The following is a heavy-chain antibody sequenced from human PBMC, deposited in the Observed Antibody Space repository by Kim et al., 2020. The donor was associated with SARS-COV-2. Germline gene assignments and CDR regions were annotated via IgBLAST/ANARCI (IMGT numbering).Heavy chain of an antibody. V-gene: IGHV3-13*01. CDR3: ARGRYDSSGYYGWFDP. Sequence: GGSLRLSCAASGFTFSSYDMHWVRQATGKGLEWVSVIGTAGDTYYPGSVKGRFTISRENAKNSLYLQMNSLRAGDTAVYYCARGRYDSSGYYGWFDPWGQGTLVTVSS. J-gene: IGHJ5*02. CDR2: IGTAGDT. D-gene: IGHD3-22*01. CDR1: GFTFSSYD.